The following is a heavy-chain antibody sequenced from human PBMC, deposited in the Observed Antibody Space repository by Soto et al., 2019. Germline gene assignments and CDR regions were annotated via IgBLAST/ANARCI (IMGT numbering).Heavy chain of an antibody. J-gene: IGHJ4*02. D-gene: IGHD5-12*01. Sequence: ASVKVSCKASGYTFTAYYIHWVRQAPGQGLEWVGWISPHSGGTNYAQKFQGRVTMTRDTSITTVYMELSRLRSDDTAVYFCAKDSMSGYDYHPFDFWGQGALVTVSS. V-gene: IGHV1-2*02. CDR1: GYTFTAYY. CDR2: ISPHSGGT. CDR3: AKDSMSGYDYHPFDF.